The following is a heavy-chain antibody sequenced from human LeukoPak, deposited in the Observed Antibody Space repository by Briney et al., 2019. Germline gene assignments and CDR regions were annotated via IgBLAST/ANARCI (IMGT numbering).Heavy chain of an antibody. CDR1: GGTFSSYA. CDR2: INTNTGNP. J-gene: IGHJ6*03. V-gene: IGHV7-4-1*02. D-gene: IGHD3-3*01. CDR3: ARDADYDFWSGFTGGQYYYYMDV. Sequence: ASVKVSCKTSGGTFSSYAISWVRQAPGQGLEWMGWINTNTGNPTYAQGFTGRFVFSLDTSVSTAYLQISSLKAEDTAVYYCARDADYDFWSGFTGGQYYYYMDVWGKGTTVTVSS.